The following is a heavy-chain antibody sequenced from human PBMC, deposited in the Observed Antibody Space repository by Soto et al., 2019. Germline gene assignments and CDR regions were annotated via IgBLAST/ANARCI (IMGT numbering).Heavy chain of an antibody. CDR1: GFTFSSWW. J-gene: IGHJ4*02. CDR3: AREARSSFDY. V-gene: IGHV3-7*01. CDR2: ISHGGDEK. Sequence: EVQLVESGGGLVQPGGSLRLSCAASGFTFSSWWMSWVRQAPGKGLEWVATISHGGDEKFYVDSMKGRFSISRDNAKDSLYLQMNSLRAEDTAVYYCAREARSSFDYWGQGTLVTVSS.